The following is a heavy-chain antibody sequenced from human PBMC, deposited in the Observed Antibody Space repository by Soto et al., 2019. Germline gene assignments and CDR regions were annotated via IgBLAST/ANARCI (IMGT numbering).Heavy chain of an antibody. Sequence: QVQLVQSGAEVKKPGASVKVSCKASGYTFTSYGVSWVRQAPGQGLEWMGWISGYNGNTNYAQKLQGRVTMTTDTSTSTAYMELRSLRSDDTAVYYCARAGTYYYGSGSPYYYGMDVWGQGITVTVSS. CDR1: GYTFTSYG. CDR3: ARAGTYYYGSGSPYYYGMDV. D-gene: IGHD3-10*01. V-gene: IGHV1-18*04. J-gene: IGHJ6*02. CDR2: ISGYNGNT.